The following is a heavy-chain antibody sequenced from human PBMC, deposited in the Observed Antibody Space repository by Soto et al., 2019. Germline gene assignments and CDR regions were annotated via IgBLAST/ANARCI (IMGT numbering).Heavy chain of an antibody. CDR1: GYTFTSYD. J-gene: IGHJ5*02. V-gene: IGHV1-8*01. CDR3: ARAPXLRAAAGTPEGGVWFDP. D-gene: IGHD6-13*01. Sequence: GASVKVSCKASGYTFTSYDINWVRQATGQGLEWMGWMNPNSGNTGYAQKFQGRVTMTRNTSISTAYMELSSLRSEDTAVYYCARAPXLRAAAGTPEGGVWFDPWGQGTLVTVSS. CDR2: MNPNSGNT.